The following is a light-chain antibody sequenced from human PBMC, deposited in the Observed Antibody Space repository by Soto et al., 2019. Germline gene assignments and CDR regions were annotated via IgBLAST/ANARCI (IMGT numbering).Light chain of an antibody. J-gene: IGLJ1*01. CDR3: SSYTSSSTPWV. Sequence: ITISCTGTSSGVGGYNYVSWYQQHPGKAPKLMIYDVSNRPSGVSNRFSGSKSGNTASLTISGLQAEDEADYYCSSYTSSSTPWVFGTGTKVTVL. V-gene: IGLV2-14*04. CDR1: SSGVGGYNY. CDR2: DVS.